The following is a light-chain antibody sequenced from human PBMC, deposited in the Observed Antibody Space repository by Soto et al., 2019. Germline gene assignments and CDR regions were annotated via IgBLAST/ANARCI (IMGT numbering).Light chain of an antibody. CDR2: DAS. Sequence: IMLTQSPGTLSLSPGERVTLSCRASQRVYSSYLAWYQQRPGQAPRLLFYDASIRATGIPDRFSGSGSGTDFSLTISRLEPEDFAVYYSHQFASSPWTFGQGTKVEIK. J-gene: IGKJ1*01. CDR3: HQFASSPWT. CDR1: QRVYSSY. V-gene: IGKV3-20*01.